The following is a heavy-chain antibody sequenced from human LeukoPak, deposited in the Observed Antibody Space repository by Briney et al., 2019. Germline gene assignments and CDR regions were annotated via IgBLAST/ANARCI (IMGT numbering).Heavy chain of an antibody. Sequence: SETLSLTCTVSGGSISSYYWSWIRQPPGQGLEWIGYIYTSGSTNYNPSLKSRVTISVDTSKNQFSLKLSSVTAADTAVYYCARTSSSWYFGYWGQGTLVTVSS. CDR3: ARTSSSWYFGY. D-gene: IGHD6-13*01. CDR2: IYTSGST. V-gene: IGHV4-4*09. CDR1: GGSISSYY. J-gene: IGHJ4*02.